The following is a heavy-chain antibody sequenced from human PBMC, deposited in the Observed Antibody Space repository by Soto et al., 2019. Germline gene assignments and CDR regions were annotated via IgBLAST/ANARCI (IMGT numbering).Heavy chain of an antibody. V-gene: IGHV1-2*04. CDR2: INPNSGGT. CDR1: GYTFTGYY. Sequence: ASVKVSCKASGYTFTGYYMHWVRQAPGQGLEWMGWINPNSGGTNYAQKFQGWVTMTRDTSISIAYMELSRLRSDDTAVYYCARGPHRLYSSSSLTAPTDYWGQGTLVTVSS. CDR3: ARGPHRLYSSSSLTAPTDY. J-gene: IGHJ4*02. D-gene: IGHD6-6*01.